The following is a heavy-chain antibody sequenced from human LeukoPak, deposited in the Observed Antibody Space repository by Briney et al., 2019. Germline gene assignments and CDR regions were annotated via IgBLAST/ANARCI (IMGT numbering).Heavy chain of an antibody. CDR2: ISYDGSNK. D-gene: IGHD3-22*01. J-gene: IGHJ4*02. CDR1: GFTFSSYA. V-gene: IGHV3-30*04. Sequence: QSGGSLRLSCAASGFTFSSYAMHWVRQAPGKGLEWVAVISYDGSNKYYADSVKGRFTISRDNSKNTLYLQMNSLRAEDTVVYYCARDAYYYDSSGYLMVERGLDYWGQGTLVTVSS. CDR3: ARDAYYYDSSGYLMVERGLDY.